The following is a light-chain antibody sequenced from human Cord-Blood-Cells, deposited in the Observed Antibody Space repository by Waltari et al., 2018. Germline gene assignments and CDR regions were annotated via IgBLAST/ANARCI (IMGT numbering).Light chain of an antibody. J-gene: IGKJ4*01. Sequence: EIVLTQSPATLSLSPGARATLPCRASQSVSSDLAWYQQKPGQAPRLPIYDASNRATGIPARFSGSGSGTDFTLTISSLEPEDFAVYYCQQRSNWPLTFGGGTKVEIK. CDR2: DAS. CDR1: QSVSSD. V-gene: IGKV3-11*01. CDR3: QQRSNWPLT.